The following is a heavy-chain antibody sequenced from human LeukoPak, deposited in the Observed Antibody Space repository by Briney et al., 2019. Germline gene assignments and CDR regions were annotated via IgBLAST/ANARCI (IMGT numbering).Heavy chain of an antibody. D-gene: IGHD3-22*01. CDR3: AKGWAEGYYDSSGEFDY. V-gene: IGHV3-30*18. Sequence: GGSLRLSCAASGFTFSSYGMHWVRQAPGQGLEWVAVISYDGSNKYYADSVKGRFTISRDNSKNTLYLQMNSLRAEDTAVYYCAKGWAEGYYDSSGEFDYWGQGTLVTVSS. J-gene: IGHJ4*02. CDR2: ISYDGSNK. CDR1: GFTFSSYG.